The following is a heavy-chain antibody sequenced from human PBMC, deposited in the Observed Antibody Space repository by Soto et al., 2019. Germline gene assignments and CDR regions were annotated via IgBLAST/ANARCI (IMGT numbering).Heavy chain of an antibody. V-gene: IGHV4-34*01. Sequence: SETLSLTCAVYGGSFSGYYWSWIRQPPGKGLEWIGEINHSGSTNYNPSLKSRVTISVDTSKNQFSLNLSSVTAADTAVYYCARGWAQQTLTYYYYYYIDVWGKGTTVTVSS. CDR2: INHSGST. D-gene: IGHD6-13*01. J-gene: IGHJ6*03. CDR1: GGSFSGYY. CDR3: ARGWAQQTLTYYYYYYIDV.